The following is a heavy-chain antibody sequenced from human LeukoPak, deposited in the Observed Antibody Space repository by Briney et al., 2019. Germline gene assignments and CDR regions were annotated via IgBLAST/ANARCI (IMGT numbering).Heavy chain of an antibody. CDR1: GGSISSYY. D-gene: IGHD6-19*01. Sequence: TSETLSLTCTVSGGSISSYYWTWIRQPPGKGLEWIGNIYYSGSTNYNPSLKSRVTISIDTSKNQFSLKVSSVTAADTAAYYCARAHSSGWPHMFDPWGQGTLVTVPS. J-gene: IGHJ5*02. V-gene: IGHV4-59*01. CDR3: ARAHSSGWPHMFDP. CDR2: IYYSGST.